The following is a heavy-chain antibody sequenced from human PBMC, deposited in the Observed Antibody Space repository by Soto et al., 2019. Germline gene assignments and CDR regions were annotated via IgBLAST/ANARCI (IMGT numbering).Heavy chain of an antibody. Sequence: QLQLQESGPGLVKPSETLSLTCTVSGGSISSRNYYWAWIRQPPGKGLEWIGSFYYSGSTYYMPCLKSRVSRSADTSTNQSAMNLSSVTAADTAVYNSARPIEGGSSGYYHWGPGTLVTVSS. CDR1: GGSISSRNYY. J-gene: IGHJ5*02. CDR3: ARPIEGGSSGYYH. CDR2: FYYSGST. V-gene: IGHV4-39*01. D-gene: IGHD3-22*01.